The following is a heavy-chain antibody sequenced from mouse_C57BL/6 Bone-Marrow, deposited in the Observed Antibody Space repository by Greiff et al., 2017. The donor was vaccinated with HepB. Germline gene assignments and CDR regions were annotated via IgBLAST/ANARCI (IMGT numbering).Heavy chain of an antibody. CDR2: IRSKSNNYAT. D-gene: IGHD1-1*01. Sequence: EVKLVESGGGLVQPKGSLKLSCAASGFSFNTYAMNWVRQAPGKGLEWVARIRSKSNNYATYYADSVKDRFTISRDDSESMLYLQMNNLKTEDTAMYYCVSDYYGSSIYAMDYWGQGTSVTVSS. V-gene: IGHV10-1*01. J-gene: IGHJ4*01. CDR1: GFSFNTYA. CDR3: VSDYYGSSIYAMDY.